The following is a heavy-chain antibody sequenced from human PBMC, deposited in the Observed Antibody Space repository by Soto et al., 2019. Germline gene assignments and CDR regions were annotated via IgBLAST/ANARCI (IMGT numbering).Heavy chain of an antibody. Sequence: KVACKASFYTFTSYGNSWVRQAPGQGLEWMGWISAYNGNTNYAKKLQGRVTMTTDTSTSTAYMELRSLRSDDTAVYYCARDPLIWFGESPYGMDVWGQGTKVTV. CDR2: ISAYNGNT. CDR1: FYTFTSYG. J-gene: IGHJ6*02. V-gene: IGHV1-18*04. D-gene: IGHD3-10*01. CDR3: ARDPLIWFGESPYGMDV.